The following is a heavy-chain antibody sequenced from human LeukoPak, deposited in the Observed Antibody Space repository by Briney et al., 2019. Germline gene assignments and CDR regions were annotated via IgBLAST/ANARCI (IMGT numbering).Heavy chain of an antibody. J-gene: IGHJ6*02. D-gene: IGHD1-14*01. CDR1: GYTFNGYY. V-gene: IGHV1-2*02. Sequence: ASVKVSCKASGYTFNGYYMHWVRQAPGQGLEWMGWINPNSGGTNYAQKFQGRVTMTRDTSISIAYMELSRLRSDDTAVYYCARATPSRNPYYYYGMDVWGQGTTVTVSS. CDR2: INPNSGGT. CDR3: ARATPSRNPYYYYGMDV.